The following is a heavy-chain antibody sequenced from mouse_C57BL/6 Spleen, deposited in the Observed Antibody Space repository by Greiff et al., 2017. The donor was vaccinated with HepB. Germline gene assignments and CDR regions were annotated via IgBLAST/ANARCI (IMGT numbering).Heavy chain of an antibody. CDR1: GYSITSGYY. J-gene: IGHJ3*01. Sequence: EVQLQESGPGLVKPSQSLSLTCSVTGYSITSGYYWNWIRQFPGNKLEWMGYISYDGSNNYNPSLKNRISITRDTSKNQFFLKLNSVTTEDTATYYCARDQGSYSNYPTGRAYWGQGTLVTVSA. D-gene: IGHD2-5*01. V-gene: IGHV3-6*01. CDR3: ARDQGSYSNYPTGRAY. CDR2: ISYDGSN.